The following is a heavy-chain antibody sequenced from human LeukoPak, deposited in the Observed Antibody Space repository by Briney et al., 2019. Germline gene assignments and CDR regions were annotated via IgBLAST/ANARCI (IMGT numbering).Heavy chain of an antibody. J-gene: IGHJ4*02. CDR2: IYPGDSDT. V-gene: IGHV5-51*01. CDR3: ARGPRIIVVVPAAAHFDY. D-gene: IGHD2-2*01. Sequence: GESLKISCKGSGYSFTSYWIGWVRQMPGEGLEWMGIIYPGDSDTRYSPSFQGQVTISADKSISTAYLQWSSLKASDTAMYYCARGPRIIVVVPAAAHFDYWGQGTLVTVSS. CDR1: GYSFTSYW.